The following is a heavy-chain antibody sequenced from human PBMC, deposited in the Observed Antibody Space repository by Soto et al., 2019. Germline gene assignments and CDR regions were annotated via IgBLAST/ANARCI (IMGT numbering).Heavy chain of an antibody. CDR3: ATMKRARLDS. D-gene: IGHD6-25*01. V-gene: IGHV1-69*09. J-gene: IGHJ4*02. CDR2: INPTLDST. Sequence: QEQVVQSGPAMKEPGSSVKVSCRASGIMSSGYGFSWVRQAPGHGLEWVGRINPTLDSTQYAQNLQGRVSITVDKSTDTAYLEVTSLRLEDTVIYFCATMKRARLDSWGRGTVVTVSS. CDR1: GIMSSGYG.